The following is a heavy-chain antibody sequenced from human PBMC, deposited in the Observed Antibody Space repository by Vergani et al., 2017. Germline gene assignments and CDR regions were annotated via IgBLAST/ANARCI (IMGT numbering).Heavy chain of an antibody. Sequence: QVQLVQAGAEVKKPGSSVKVSCKASGYTFTSYYMHWVRQAPGQGLEWMGIINPSGGSTSYAQQFQGRVTMTRDTSTSAVYMELSILRSEDTAVYYCTSTRGWYAWDNYWGQGTLVTVSS. CDR1: GYTFTSYY. CDR2: INPSGGST. D-gene: IGHD6-19*01. V-gene: IGHV1-46*03. J-gene: IGHJ4*02. CDR3: TSTRGWYAWDNY.